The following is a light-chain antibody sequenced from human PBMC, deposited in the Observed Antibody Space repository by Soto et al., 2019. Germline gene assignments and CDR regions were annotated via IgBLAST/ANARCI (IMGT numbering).Light chain of an antibody. J-gene: IGKJ1*01. CDR3: QQYATSPG. CDR1: QSVSNYF. Sequence: EIVLTQSPGTLYLSPGERATLSCRASQSVSNYFLAWYQQKPRQAPRLLIHGASTRATGIPDMFSGSESGTDCVLTSSRLEHEDVAVYYCQQYATSPGFGHGTKLEIK. CDR2: GAS. V-gene: IGKV3-20*01.